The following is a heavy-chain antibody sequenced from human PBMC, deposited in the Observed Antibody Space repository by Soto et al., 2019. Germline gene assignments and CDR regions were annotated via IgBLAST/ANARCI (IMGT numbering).Heavy chain of an antibody. CDR1: GFTFSSYA. Sequence: EVQLLESGGGLVQPGGSLRLSCAASGFTFSSYAMSWVRQAPGKGLEWVSAISGSGGSTYYADSVKGRFTISRDNSKNTLYLQMNSLRAEDTVVYYCAKGGGYFDWLSSYWGQGTLVTVSS. D-gene: IGHD3-9*01. J-gene: IGHJ4*02. CDR3: AKGGGYFDWLSSY. CDR2: ISGSGGST. V-gene: IGHV3-23*01.